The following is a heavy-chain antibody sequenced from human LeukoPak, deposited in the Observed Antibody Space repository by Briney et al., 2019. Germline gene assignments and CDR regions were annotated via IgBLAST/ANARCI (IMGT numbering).Heavy chain of an antibody. Sequence: SVKVSCKASGGTFSSYAISWVRQAPGQGLEWMGGIIPIFGTANYAQKLQGRVTITADESTSTAYMELSSLRSEDTAVYYCASESSTPTGNDAFDIWGQGTMVTVSS. D-gene: IGHD6-13*01. J-gene: IGHJ3*02. V-gene: IGHV1-69*01. CDR2: IIPIFGTA. CDR1: GGTFSSYA. CDR3: ASESSTPTGNDAFDI.